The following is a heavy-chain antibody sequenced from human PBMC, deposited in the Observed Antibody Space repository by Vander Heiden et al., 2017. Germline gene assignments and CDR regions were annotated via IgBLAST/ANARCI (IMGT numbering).Heavy chain of an antibody. CDR2: IYYSGST. CDR1: GGPILLGGDY. V-gene: IGHV4-31*03. Sequence: QVQLRESGPGLVKPSQTLSLTCSVPGGPILLGGDYWSWIRQHPGKGLEWIGNIYYSGSTSYNPSLESRVTISMDTSKNQFSLKLTSVTAADTAVYYCARDSGDAYNTGHMDVWGQGTTVTVSS. D-gene: IGHD3-10*01. J-gene: IGHJ6*02. CDR3: ARDSGDAYNTGHMDV.